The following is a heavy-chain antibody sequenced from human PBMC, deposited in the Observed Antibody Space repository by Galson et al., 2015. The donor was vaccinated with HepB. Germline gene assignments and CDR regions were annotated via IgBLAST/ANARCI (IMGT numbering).Heavy chain of an antibody. Sequence: SVKVSCKVSGYTLTELSMHWVRQAPGKGLEWMGGFDPEDGETIYAQKFQGRVTMTEDTSTDTAYMELSSLRSEDTAVYYRATLRFLEEGGWFDPWGQGTLVTVSS. CDR3: ATLRFLEEGGWFDP. CDR1: GYTLTELS. V-gene: IGHV1-24*01. CDR2: FDPEDGET. J-gene: IGHJ5*02. D-gene: IGHD3-3*01.